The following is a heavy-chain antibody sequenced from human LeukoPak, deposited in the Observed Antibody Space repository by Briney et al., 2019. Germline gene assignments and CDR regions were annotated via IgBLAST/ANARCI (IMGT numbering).Heavy chain of an antibody. J-gene: IGHJ4*02. CDR2: ISSSSSTI. CDR1: GFTFSIYS. CDR3: ARARAYGSGNDY. Sequence: GGSLRLSCAASGFTFSIYSMNWVRQAPGKGLEWVSYISSSSSTIHYADSVKGRFTISRDNAKNSLYLQMSSLRAEDTALYFYARARAYGSGNDYWGQGTLVTVSS. V-gene: IGHV3-48*01. D-gene: IGHD3-10*01.